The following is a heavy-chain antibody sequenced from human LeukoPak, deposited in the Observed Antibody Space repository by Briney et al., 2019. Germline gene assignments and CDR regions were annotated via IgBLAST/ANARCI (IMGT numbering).Heavy chain of an antibody. V-gene: IGHV4-61*01. D-gene: IGHD3-22*01. J-gene: IGHJ4*02. CDR3: ARVEASYYESSAYYFDY. Sequence: TSETLSLTCTVSGGSVSSGNYYWSWIRQPPGKGLEWIGYIYFSGSTDYNPSLKSRVTISLDTSKNQFSLKLSSVTAADAAVYYCARVEASYYESSAYYFDYWGQGTLVTVSS. CDR1: GGSVSSGNYY. CDR2: IYFSGST.